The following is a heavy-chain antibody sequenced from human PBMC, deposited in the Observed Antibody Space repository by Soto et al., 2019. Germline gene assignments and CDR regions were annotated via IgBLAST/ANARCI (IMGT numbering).Heavy chain of an antibody. CDR2: ISYDGSNK. J-gene: IGHJ4*02. V-gene: IGHV3-30*18. CDR1: GFTFSSYG. CDR3: AKEESGWSILDY. Sequence: PGGSLRLSCAASGFTFSSYGMPWVRQAPGKGLEWVAVISYDGSNKYYADSVKGRFTISRDNSKNTLYLQMNSLRAEDTAVYYCAKEESGWSILDYWGQGTLVTVSS. D-gene: IGHD6-19*01.